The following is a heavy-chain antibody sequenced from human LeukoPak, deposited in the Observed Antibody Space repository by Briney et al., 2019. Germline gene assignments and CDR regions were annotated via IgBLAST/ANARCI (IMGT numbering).Heavy chain of an antibody. CDR3: ASAVDTAMASPNWYFDL. CDR2: IKQGGSEK. J-gene: IGHJ2*01. V-gene: IGHV3-7*01. D-gene: IGHD5-18*01. Sequence: GGSLRLSCAASGFTFSSYWMSWVRQAPGKGLEWVANIKQGGSEKYYVDSVKGRFTISRDNAKNSLYLQMNSLRAEDTAVYYCASAVDTAMASPNWYFDLWGRGTLVTVSS. CDR1: GFTFSSYW.